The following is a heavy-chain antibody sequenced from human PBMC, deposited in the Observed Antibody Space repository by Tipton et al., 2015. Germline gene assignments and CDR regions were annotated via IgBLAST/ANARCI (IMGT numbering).Heavy chain of an antibody. D-gene: IGHD3-16*01. CDR3: ARIRGRYVMDS. CDR1: GDSISSYY. CDR2: IYYSGST. V-gene: IGHV4-59*12. J-gene: IGHJ4*02. Sequence: TLSLTCTVSGDSISSYYWSWIRQPPGKGLEWIGYIYYSGSTNYNPSLKSRVTISVDSSTNQFFLILSSVTAADTAVYYCARIRGRYVMDSWGQGSLVSVSS.